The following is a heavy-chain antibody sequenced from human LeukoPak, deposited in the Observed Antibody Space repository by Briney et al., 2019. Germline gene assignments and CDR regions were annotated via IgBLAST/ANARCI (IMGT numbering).Heavy chain of an antibody. CDR1: GGSLSGYY. CDR2: ISSSGSTI. Sequence: LSLTCAVYGGSLSGYYWSWIRQAPGKGLEWVSYISSSGSTIYYADSVKGRSTISRDNAKNSLYLQMNSLRAEDTAVYYCASHGYYGSGSYYSLPFIWGQGTMVTVSS. J-gene: IGHJ3*02. D-gene: IGHD3-10*01. CDR3: ASHGYYGSGSYYSLPFI. V-gene: IGHV3-11*04.